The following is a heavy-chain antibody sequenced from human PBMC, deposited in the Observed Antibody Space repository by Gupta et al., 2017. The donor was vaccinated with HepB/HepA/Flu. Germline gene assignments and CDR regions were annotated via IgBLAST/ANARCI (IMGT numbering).Heavy chain of an antibody. J-gene: IGHJ4*02. CDR2: INPNNGGT. Sequence: QVQLVQSGAEVKNPGASVKVSCKASRYPCAGFYLHWVRQAPGQVPEWMGWINPNNGGTDYAQKFPGRVTMTRDMSISTVYMDLNKLTSDDSAVYYCARDPRPRGNGCFWSGYYEDWGQGTLLTVSS. CDR1: RYPCAGFY. D-gene: IGHD3-3*01. CDR3: ARDPRPRGNGCFWSGYYED. V-gene: IGHV1-2*02.